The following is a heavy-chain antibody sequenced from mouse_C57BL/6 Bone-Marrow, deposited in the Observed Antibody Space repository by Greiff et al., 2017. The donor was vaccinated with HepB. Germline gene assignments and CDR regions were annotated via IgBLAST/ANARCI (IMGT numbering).Heavy chain of an antibody. CDR2: ISNLAYSI. CDR1: GFTFSDYG. CDR3: ARHYYRYFDV. V-gene: IGHV5-15*01. J-gene: IGHJ1*03. Sequence: EVQLVESGGGLVQPGGSLKLSCAASGFTFSDYGMAWVRQAPRKGPEWVAFISNLAYSIYYADTVTGRFTISRENAKNTLNLEMSSLRSEDTAMYYCARHYYRYFDVWGTGTTVTVSS.